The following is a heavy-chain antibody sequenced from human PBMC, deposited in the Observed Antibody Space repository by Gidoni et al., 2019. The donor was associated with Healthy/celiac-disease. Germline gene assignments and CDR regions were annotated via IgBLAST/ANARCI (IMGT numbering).Heavy chain of an antibody. CDR3: ARNRGEGRRSSFDY. Sequence: QVQLVQSGAELKKPGASVKVSGKASGYTFTGYYMHWVRQAPGQGLEWRGWFNPNSRGTYDEQKFHGWFTMTRETSISTAYMELSRLRSDDTAVYYGARNRGEGRRSSFDYWGQGTLVTVSS. CDR2: FNPNSRGT. CDR1: GYTFTGYY. D-gene: IGHD2-15*01. J-gene: IGHJ4*02. V-gene: IGHV1-2*04.